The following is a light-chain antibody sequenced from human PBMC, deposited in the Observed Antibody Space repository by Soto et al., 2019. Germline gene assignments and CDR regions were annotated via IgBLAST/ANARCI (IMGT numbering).Light chain of an antibody. J-gene: IGLJ1*01. V-gene: IGLV2-14*01. CDR1: SSDVGGYIY. Sequence: QSALTQPASVSGSPGQSITISCTGTSSDVGGYIYVSWYQQHPGKAPKLMIYDVSNRHSGVSNRFSGSKSGNTASLTISGLQAEDEDDYYCCSYTKTSTASFGTGTKLTVL. CDR2: DVS. CDR3: CSYTKTSTAS.